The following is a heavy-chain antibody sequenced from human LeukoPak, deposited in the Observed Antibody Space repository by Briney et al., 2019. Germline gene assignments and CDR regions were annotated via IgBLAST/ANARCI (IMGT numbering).Heavy chain of an antibody. D-gene: IGHD3-16*02. CDR3: ASPSSLLSFDY. J-gene: IGHJ4*02. Sequence: SETLSLTCTVPGGSISGYYWSWIPQPPGKGLEWIGYIYYTRSTHYNRSLKSRVTISVDTSKNQFSLKLSSVTAADTAVYYCASPSSLLSFDYWGQGSLVTVSS. CDR1: GGSISGYY. CDR2: IYYTRST. V-gene: IGHV4-59*08.